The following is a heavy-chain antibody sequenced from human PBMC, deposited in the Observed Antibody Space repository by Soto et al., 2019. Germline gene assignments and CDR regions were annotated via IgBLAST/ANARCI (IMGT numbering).Heavy chain of an antibody. Sequence: PSETLSLTCTLSGGSISSSSYYWGWLRQPPGKGLEWIGSIYYSGSTYYNPSLKSRVTISVDTSKNQCSLKLSSVTAADTAVYYCARLTYGGCDLGTYYYYMVVWGKGTTVIVAS. V-gene: IGHV4-39*01. CDR2: IYYSGST. CDR3: ARLTYGGCDLGTYYYYMVV. J-gene: IGHJ6*03. D-gene: IGHD5-12*01. CDR1: GGSISSSSYY.